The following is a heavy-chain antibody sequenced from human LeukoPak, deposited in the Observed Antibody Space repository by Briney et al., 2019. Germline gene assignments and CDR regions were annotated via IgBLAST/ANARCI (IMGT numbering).Heavy chain of an antibody. Sequence: ASVKVSCKASGYTFTSYYMHWARQAPGQGLEWMGIINPSGGSTSYAQNFQGRVTMTRNTSISTAYMELSSLTSEDSAVYYCARRLGAAGTTLHYWGQGTLVTVSS. D-gene: IGHD6-13*01. J-gene: IGHJ4*02. CDR1: GYTFTSYY. V-gene: IGHV1-46*01. CDR3: ARRLGAAGTTLHY. CDR2: INPSGGST.